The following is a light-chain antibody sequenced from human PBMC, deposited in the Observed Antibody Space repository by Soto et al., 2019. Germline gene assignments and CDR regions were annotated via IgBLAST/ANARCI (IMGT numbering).Light chain of an antibody. V-gene: IGKV3-20*01. CDR1: QSVSNVY. CDR2: DTS. Sequence: IVLTQSPGTLSLSPGERDTLSCRASQSVSNVYLAWYQQKPGQAHRLLIYDTSNRATGIPDRFSGSGSGTDFTLTISRLEPEDFAVYYCQQSGSSPRTFGQGPKLEI. CDR3: QQSGSSPRT. J-gene: IGKJ2*01.